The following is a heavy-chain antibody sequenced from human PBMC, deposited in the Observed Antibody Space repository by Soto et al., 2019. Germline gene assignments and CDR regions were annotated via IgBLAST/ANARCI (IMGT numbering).Heavy chain of an antibody. D-gene: IGHD2-21*02. V-gene: IGHV4-39*01. CDR1: GESISSSSYY. CDR2: IYYSGRT. J-gene: IGHJ4*02. CDR3: ARQRTSVVTQAYFDH. Sequence: SETLSLTCIVSGESISSSSYYWGWIRQPPGKGLEWIGSIYYSGRTYYNPSFKSRVTISIDTSKNQFSLKLSSVTATDTAVYYCARQRTSVVTQAYFDHWGQGALVTVSS.